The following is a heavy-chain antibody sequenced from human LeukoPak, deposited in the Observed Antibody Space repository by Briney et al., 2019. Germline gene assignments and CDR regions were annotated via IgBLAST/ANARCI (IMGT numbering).Heavy chain of an antibody. D-gene: IGHD3-10*01. CDR1: GGTFSSYA. CDR3: ARTRSGAFDI. V-gene: IGHV1-2*06. CDR2: INPNNGDTGT. J-gene: IGHJ3*02. Sequence: ASVKVSCKASGGTFSSYAISWVRQAPGQGLEWMGRINPNNGDTGTNYAQKFQGRVTMTRDTSISTAYMELSRLRSDDTAVYYCARTRSGAFDIWGQGTMVTVSS.